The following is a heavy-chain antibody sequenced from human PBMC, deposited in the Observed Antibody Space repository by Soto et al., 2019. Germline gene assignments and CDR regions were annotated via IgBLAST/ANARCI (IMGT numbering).Heavy chain of an antibody. CDR2: MNPNSGNT. CDR3: ARGDTVRGMAVYYYGMDV. V-gene: IGHV1-8*01. Sequence: QVQLVQSGAEVKKPGASVKVSCKASGYTFTSYDINWVRQATGQGLEWMGWMNPNSGNTGYAQKFQGRVTITRNTSISTAYMELSSLRSEDTAVYYCARGDTVRGMAVYYYGMDVWGQGTTVTVSS. D-gene: IGHD3-10*01. J-gene: IGHJ6*02. CDR1: GYTFTSYD.